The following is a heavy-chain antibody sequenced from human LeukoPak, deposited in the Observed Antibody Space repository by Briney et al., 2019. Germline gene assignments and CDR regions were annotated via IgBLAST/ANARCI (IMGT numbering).Heavy chain of an antibody. CDR3: ATVGGELRYSRLGAFDI. V-gene: IGHV1-69*06. CDR2: IIPIFGTA. CDR1: GGTFSSYA. J-gene: IGHJ3*02. Sequence: GASVKVSCKASGGTFSSYAISWVRQAPGQGLEWMGGIIPIFGTANYAQKFQGRVTMTEDTSTDTAYMELSSLRSEDTAVYYCATVGGELRYSRLGAFDIWGQGTMVTVSS. D-gene: IGHD3-9*01.